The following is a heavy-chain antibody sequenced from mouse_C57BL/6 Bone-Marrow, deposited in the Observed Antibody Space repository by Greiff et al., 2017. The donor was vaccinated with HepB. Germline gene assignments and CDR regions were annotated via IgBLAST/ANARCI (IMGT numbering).Heavy chain of an antibody. Sequence: DVKLVESGGGLVKPGGSLKLSCAASGFTFSSYAMSWVRQTPEKRLEWVATISDGGSYTYYPDNVKGRFTISRDNAKNNLYLQMSHLKSEDTAMYYCARTEYSNYPYYFDYWGQGTTLTVSS. CDR1: GFTFSSYA. V-gene: IGHV5-4*03. J-gene: IGHJ2*01. CDR3: ARTEYSNYPYYFDY. CDR2: ISDGGSYT. D-gene: IGHD2-5*01.